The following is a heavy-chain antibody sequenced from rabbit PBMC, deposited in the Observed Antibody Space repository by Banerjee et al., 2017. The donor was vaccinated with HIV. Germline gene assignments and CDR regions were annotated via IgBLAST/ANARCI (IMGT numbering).Heavy chain of an antibody. CDR2: IYTGSGST. V-gene: IGHV1S45*01. CDR1: GFSFSSSYW. J-gene: IGHJ4*01. Sequence: QERLEESGGDLVKPEGSLTLTCKASGFSFSSSYWICWVRQAPGKGLEWIGCIYTGSGSTYYASWAKGRFTISKTSSTTVTLQMTSLTAADTATYFCARVQYDGYAGYGYGLNLWGQGTLVTVS. D-gene: IGHD6-1*01. CDR3: ARVQYDGYAGYGYGLNL.